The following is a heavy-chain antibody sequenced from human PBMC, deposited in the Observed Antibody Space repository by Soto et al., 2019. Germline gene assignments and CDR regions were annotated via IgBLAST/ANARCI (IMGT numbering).Heavy chain of an antibody. D-gene: IGHD3-16*01. J-gene: IGHJ6*02. Sequence: QVQLVQSGPEGKKTGTSVKVSCKASGGTFSSRAISWVRQAPGQGLEWMGGIIPVFGRVNYAEKFQDRVTITADESTGTVYMELSSLRSDDTALYYCANSRGGTFLGYHGMDIWGQGTTVSVSS. CDR1: GGTFSSRA. CDR3: ANSRGGTFLGYHGMDI. CDR2: IIPVFGRV. V-gene: IGHV1-69*01.